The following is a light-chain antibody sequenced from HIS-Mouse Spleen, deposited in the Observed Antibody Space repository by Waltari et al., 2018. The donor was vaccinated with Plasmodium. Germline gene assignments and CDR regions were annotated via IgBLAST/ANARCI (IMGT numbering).Light chain of an antibody. V-gene: IGLV1-44*01. CDR2: SNN. CDR3: AAWDDSLNGVV. CDR1: ISSIGSNT. Sequence: QSVLTQPPSASGTPGQRVTISCSGSISSIGSNTVNWYQQLPGTAPKPLIYSNNQRPSWVPDRFSGSKSGTSASLAISGLQSEDEADYYCAAWDDSLNGVVFAGGTKLTVL. J-gene: IGLJ2*01.